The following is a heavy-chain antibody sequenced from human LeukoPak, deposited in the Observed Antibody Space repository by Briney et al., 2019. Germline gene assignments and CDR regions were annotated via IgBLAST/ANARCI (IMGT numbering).Heavy chain of an antibody. Sequence: ASVKVSCKASGYSSTGHYLHWVRQAPGQGLEWMGWINPNSGGRKYAQKFQGRVTMTKDISISTAFMELSSLTSDDTAVYYCARDIDVQDYFDSWGQGTLVTVSS. CDR3: ARDIDVQDYFDS. CDR2: INPNSGGR. V-gene: IGHV1-2*02. D-gene: IGHD2-15*01. CDR1: GYSSTGHY. J-gene: IGHJ4*02.